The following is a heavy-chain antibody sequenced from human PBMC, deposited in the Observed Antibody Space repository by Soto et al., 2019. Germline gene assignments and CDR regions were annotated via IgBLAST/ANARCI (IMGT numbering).Heavy chain of an antibody. Sequence: SETLSLTCTVSGGSISSSSYYWGWIRQPPGKGLEWIGSIYYSGSTYYNPSLKSRVTISVDTSKNQFSLKLSSVTAADTAVYYWARRLYKDSSGLEGGGREVWGKGPRVT. CDR1: GGSISSSSYY. J-gene: IGHJ6*04. CDR3: ARRLYKDSSGLEGGGREV. CDR2: IYYSGST. V-gene: IGHV4-39*01. D-gene: IGHD3-22*01.